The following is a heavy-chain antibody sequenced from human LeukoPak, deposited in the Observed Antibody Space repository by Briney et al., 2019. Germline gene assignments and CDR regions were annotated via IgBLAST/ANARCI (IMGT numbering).Heavy chain of an antibody. Sequence: GGSLRLSCAASGFTFDDYAMHWVRQAPGKGLEWVSGISWNSGSIGYADSVKGRFTISRDNAKNSLYLQMNSLRAEDTAVYYCARDWDTMVRGVSYFDYWGQGTLVTVSS. CDR2: ISWNSGSI. CDR1: GFTFDDYA. CDR3: ARDWDTMVRGVSYFDY. D-gene: IGHD3-10*01. V-gene: IGHV3-9*01. J-gene: IGHJ4*02.